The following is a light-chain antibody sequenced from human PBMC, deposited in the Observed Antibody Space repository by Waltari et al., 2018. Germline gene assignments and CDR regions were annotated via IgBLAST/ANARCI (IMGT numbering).Light chain of an antibody. CDR2: DAS. V-gene: IGKV1-33*01. J-gene: IGKJ3*01. CDR3: QRYDNLPMFA. CDR1: QAITNY. Sequence: IQLTQSPSSLSASVGDRVPITCRASQAITNYLNWYQHKSGRAPKLLIYDASNLEAGVPSRFSGSQSGTDFTFTISSLQPEDVGTYYCQRYDNLPMFAFGPGTEVHLK.